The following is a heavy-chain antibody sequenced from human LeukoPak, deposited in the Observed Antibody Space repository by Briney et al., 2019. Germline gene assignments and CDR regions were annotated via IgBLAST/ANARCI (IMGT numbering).Heavy chain of an antibody. CDR3: ARWSYYGSGSYYNMGYYYYYGMDV. J-gene: IGHJ6*04. D-gene: IGHD3-10*01. CDR2: IIPIFGTA. V-gene: IGHV1-69*06. CDR1: GGTFSSYA. Sequence: SVKVSCKASGGTFSSYAISWVRQAPGQGLEWMGGIIPIFGTANYAQKFQGRVTITADKTTSTAYMELSSLRSEDTAVYYCARWSYYGSGSYYNMGYYYYYGMDVWGKGTTVTVSS.